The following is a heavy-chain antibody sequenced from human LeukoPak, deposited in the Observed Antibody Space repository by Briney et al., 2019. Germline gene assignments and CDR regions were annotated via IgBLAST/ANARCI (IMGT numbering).Heavy chain of an antibody. CDR3: ARPRGQQRAKYYFDY. V-gene: IGHV3-53*01. D-gene: IGHD6-13*01. Sequence: GGSLRLSCAASGFTVSSNYMSWVRQAPGKGLEWVSVIYSGGSTYYADSVKGRFTISRDNSKNTLYLQMNSLRAEDTAVYYCARPRGQQRAKYYFDYWGQGTLVTVSS. J-gene: IGHJ4*02. CDR2: IYSGGST. CDR1: GFTVSSNY.